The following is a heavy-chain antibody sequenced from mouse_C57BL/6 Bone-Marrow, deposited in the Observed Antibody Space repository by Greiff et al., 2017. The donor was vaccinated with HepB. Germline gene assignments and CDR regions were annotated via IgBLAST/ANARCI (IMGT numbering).Heavy chain of an antibody. V-gene: IGHV1-81*01. CDR1: GYTFTSYG. D-gene: IGHD3-2*02. CDR2: IYPRSGNT. Sequence: VQLVESGAELARPGASVKLSCKASGYTFTSYGISWVKQRTGQGLEWIGEIYPRSGNTYYNEKFKGKATLTADKSSSTAYMELRSLTSEDAAVYFCARSIDRLRNYAMDDWGQGTSVTVSS. J-gene: IGHJ4*01. CDR3: ARSIDRLRNYAMDD.